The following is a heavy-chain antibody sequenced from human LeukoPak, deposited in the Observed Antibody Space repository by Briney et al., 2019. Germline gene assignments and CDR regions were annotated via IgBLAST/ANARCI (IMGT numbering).Heavy chain of an antibody. CDR3: AKAYCGGDCYSMSYYYGMDV. D-gene: IGHD2-21*02. CDR1: GGSISSYY. V-gene: IGHV3-9*01. CDR2: ISWNSGSI. J-gene: IGHJ6*02. Sequence: LSLTCTVSGGSISSYYWSWVRQAPGKGLEWVSGISWNSGSIGYADSVKGRFTISRDNAKNSLYLQMNSLRAEDTALYYCAKAYCGGDCYSMSYYYGMDVWGQGTTVTVSS.